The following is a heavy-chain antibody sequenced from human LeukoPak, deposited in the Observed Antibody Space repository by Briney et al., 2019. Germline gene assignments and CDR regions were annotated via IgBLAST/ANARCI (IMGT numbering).Heavy chain of an antibody. V-gene: IGHV4-34*01. CDR1: GGSFSGYY. CDR3: ARGSGYSYGRFDY. Sequence: SETLSLTCAVYGGSFSGYYWSWIRQPPGKGLEWIGEINYSGSTNYNPSLKSRVTISVDTSKNQFSLKLSSVTAADTAVYYCARGSGYSYGRFDYWGQGTLVTVSS. D-gene: IGHD5-18*01. J-gene: IGHJ4*02. CDR2: INYSGST.